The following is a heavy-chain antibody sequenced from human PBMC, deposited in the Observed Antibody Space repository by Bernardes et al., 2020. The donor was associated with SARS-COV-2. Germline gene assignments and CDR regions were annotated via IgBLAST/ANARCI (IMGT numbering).Heavy chain of an antibody. CDR3: AKDVDRGYCSSTSCYPDY. CDR2: ISWDGGST. J-gene: IGHJ4*02. CDR1: GFTFVDYT. V-gene: IGHV3-43*01. Sequence: SLRLSSVASGFTFVDYTMHWVRQAPVKGLEWVSLISWDGGSTYYADSVKGRFTISRDNSKNSLYLQMNSLRTEDTALYYCAKDVDRGYCSSTSCYPDYWGQGTLVTVSS. D-gene: IGHD2-2*01.